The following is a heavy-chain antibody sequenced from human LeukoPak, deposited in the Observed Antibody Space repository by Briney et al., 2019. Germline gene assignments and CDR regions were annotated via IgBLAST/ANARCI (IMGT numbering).Heavy chain of an antibody. V-gene: IGHV1-3*01. Sequence: ASVKVSCKASGYTFVTYAMHWVRQAPGQRLEWMGWINAGSGNTKYSQSFQGRVTITRDTSAGTAYMELSSLRSEDTAVYYCARDWVTGESVFDYWGQGTLVTVSS. CDR3: ARDWVTGESVFDY. D-gene: IGHD3-16*01. CDR2: INAGSGNT. J-gene: IGHJ4*02. CDR1: GYTFVTYA.